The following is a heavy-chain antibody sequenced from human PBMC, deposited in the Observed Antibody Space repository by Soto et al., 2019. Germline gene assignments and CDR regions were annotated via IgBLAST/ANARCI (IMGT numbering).Heavy chain of an antibody. Sequence: QVQLVQSGAEVKKPGSSVKVSCKASGGTFSSYAISWVRQAPGQGLEWMGGIIPIFGTANYALKFQGRVTITADESTSTAYMELSSLRSEDTAVYYCARRETRYYYDSSGYLGYYYYGMDVW. J-gene: IGHJ6*01. V-gene: IGHV1-69*01. CDR3: ARRETRYYYDSSGYLGYYYYGMDV. CDR2: IIPIFGTA. D-gene: IGHD3-22*01. CDR1: GGTFSSYA.